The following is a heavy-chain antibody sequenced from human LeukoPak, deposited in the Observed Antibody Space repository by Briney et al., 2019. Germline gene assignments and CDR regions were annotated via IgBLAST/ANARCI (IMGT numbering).Heavy chain of an antibody. CDR1: GGPISSYY. CDR2: IYYSGST. D-gene: IGHD1-26*01. J-gene: IGHJ4*02. Sequence: PSETLSLTCTVSGGPISSYYWSWIRQPPGKGLEWIGYIYYSGSTNYNPSLKSRVTISVDTSKNQFSLKLSSVTAADTAVYYCARVVRSPPTYYFDYWSQGTLVTVSS. CDR3: ARVVRSPPTYYFDY. V-gene: IGHV4-59*01.